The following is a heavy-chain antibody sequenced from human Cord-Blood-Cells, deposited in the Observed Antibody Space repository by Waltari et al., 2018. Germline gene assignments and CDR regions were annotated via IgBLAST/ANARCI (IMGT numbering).Heavy chain of an antibody. V-gene: IGHV3-30*02. Sequence: QVQLVESGGGVVQPGGSLRLSCAASGFTFSSYGMHWVRQAPGRGLEWVAFIRYDGSNIYYADSVKGRFTISRDNSKNTLYLQMNSLRAEDTAVYYCAKDRVCSGGSCYWYFDLWGRGTLVTVSS. CDR3: AKDRVCSGGSCYWYFDL. J-gene: IGHJ2*01. CDR1: GFTFSSYG. D-gene: IGHD2-15*01. CDR2: IRYDGSNI.